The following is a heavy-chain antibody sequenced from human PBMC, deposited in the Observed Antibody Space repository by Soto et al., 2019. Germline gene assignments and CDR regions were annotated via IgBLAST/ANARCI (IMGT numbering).Heavy chain of an antibody. D-gene: IGHD2-8*01. CDR2: IKEDGSEK. CDR3: ARGRGKYCTNGVCYGYYYYYMCF. J-gene: IGHJ6*03. CDR1: GFTFSIYW. Sequence: GGSLRLSCAASGFTFSIYWMSWVRQAPGKGLEWVANIKEDGSEKYYVDSVKGRFTISRDNAKNSLYLQMNSLRAEDTAVYYCARGRGKYCTNGVCYGYYYYYMCFWGKGTTVTVSS. V-gene: IGHV3-7*01.